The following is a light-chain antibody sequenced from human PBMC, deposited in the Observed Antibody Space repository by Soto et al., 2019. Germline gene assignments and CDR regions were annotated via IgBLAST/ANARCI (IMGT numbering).Light chain of an antibody. V-gene: IGLV1-40*01. Sequence: VLTQPPSVSGAPGQRVTISCTGGSSNIGAGYDVHWYQQLPGTAPKLLIYGSRTRPSGVPDRFSGSKSGTSASLAITGLQAEDEADYYCQSYDSSLSGFVFGTGTKATVL. J-gene: IGLJ1*01. CDR3: QSYDSSLSGFV. CDR2: GSR. CDR1: SSNIGAGYD.